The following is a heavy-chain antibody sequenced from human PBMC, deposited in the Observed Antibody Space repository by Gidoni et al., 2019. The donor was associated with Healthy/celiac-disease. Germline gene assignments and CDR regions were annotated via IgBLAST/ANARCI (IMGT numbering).Heavy chain of an antibody. Sequence: QVQLVQSGAEVNKPGASVQVSCKSSGYTFTSYAMHWVRQAPGQRLEWMGWINAGNGNTKYSQKFQGRVTITRDTSASTAYMELSSLRSEDTAVYYCARAPGPYDYSNHAPFDYWGQGTLVTVSS. D-gene: IGHD4-4*01. J-gene: IGHJ4*02. CDR3: ARAPGPYDYSNHAPFDY. CDR1: GYTFTSYA. CDR2: INAGNGNT. V-gene: IGHV1-3*01.